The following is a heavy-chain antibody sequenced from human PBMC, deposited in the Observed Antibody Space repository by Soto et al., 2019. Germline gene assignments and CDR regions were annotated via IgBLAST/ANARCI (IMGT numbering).Heavy chain of an antibody. CDR3: ARGVAGTGFDL. J-gene: IGHJ4*02. CDR2: TYYRSNWRH. Sequence: SQALSLTCSSSWASLSSNTAACNCIRSSPSRGLEWLGRTYYRSNWRHDYAVSVKSRITVNPDTSKNHFSLQLNSVTPDDTAVYYCARGVAGTGFDLWGQGTLVTVSS. D-gene: IGHD6-19*01. V-gene: IGHV6-1*01. CDR1: WASLSSNTAA.